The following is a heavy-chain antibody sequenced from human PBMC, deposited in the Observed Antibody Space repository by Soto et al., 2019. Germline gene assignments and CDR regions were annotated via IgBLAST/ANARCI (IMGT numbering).Heavy chain of an antibody. V-gene: IGHV3-48*02. CDR1: GFSFNTYS. Sequence: GGSLRLSCAASGFSFNTYSMNWVRQAPGKGLEWVSYISSSSGTIYYGDSVKGRYTISRDNAKKSLYLQMNNLRDEDTAVYYCVRGAIAVAVLYTMEDWGPGTTVNASS. J-gene: IGHJ6*02. D-gene: IGHD3-16*01. CDR3: VRGAIAVAVLYTMED. CDR2: ISSSSGTI.